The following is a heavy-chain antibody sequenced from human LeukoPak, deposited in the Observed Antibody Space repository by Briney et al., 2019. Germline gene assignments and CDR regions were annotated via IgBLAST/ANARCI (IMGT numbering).Heavy chain of an antibody. CDR3: ARGRVATVRIYYYYYGMDV. Sequence: GGSLRLSCAASGFTFSSYEMNWVRQAPGKGLEWVSYISRSGSTIYYADSVKGRFTISRDNAKNSLYLQMNSLRAEDTAVYYCARGRVATVRIYYYYYGMDVWGKGTTVTVSS. D-gene: IGHD5-12*01. J-gene: IGHJ6*04. V-gene: IGHV3-48*03. CDR1: GFTFSSYE. CDR2: ISRSGSTI.